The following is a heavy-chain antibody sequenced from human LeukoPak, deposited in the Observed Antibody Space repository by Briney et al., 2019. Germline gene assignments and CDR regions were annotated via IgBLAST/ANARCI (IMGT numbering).Heavy chain of an antibody. CDR3: ARDFNWNPPDS. CDR1: GFTFSSFA. CDR2: ISGAGGST. D-gene: IGHD1-1*01. J-gene: IGHJ4*02. Sequence: GGSLRLSCAASGFTFSSFAMSWVRQAPGKGLESASLISGAGGSTYYVDSVKGRFTISRDNAKNTLYLQMNSLRVEDTAVYYCARDFNWNPPDSWGQGTLVTVSS. V-gene: IGHV3-23*01.